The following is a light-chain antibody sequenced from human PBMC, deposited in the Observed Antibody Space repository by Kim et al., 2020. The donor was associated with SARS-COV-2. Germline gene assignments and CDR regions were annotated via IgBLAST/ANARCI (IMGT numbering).Light chain of an antibody. CDR2: WAS. V-gene: IGKV4-1*01. Sequence: DIVMTQSPHSLAVSLGERATINCKSNQSVLHSSNSKSYLAWYQQKPRQPPKLLIYWASTRESGVPDRFRGSGSGTDFTLTISSLQAGDVAVYYCQKFYSTPYTFGKGTRVEI. CDR3: QKFYSTPYT. CDR1: QSVLHSSNSKSY. J-gene: IGKJ2*01.